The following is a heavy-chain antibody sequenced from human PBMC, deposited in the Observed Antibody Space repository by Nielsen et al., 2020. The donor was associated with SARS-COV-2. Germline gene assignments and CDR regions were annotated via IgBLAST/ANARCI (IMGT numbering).Heavy chain of an antibody. J-gene: IGHJ4*02. CDR3: ARLDSGVAANDY. Sequence: SETLSLTCAVYGGSFSGYYWSWIRQPPGKGLEWIGEINHSGSTNYNPSLKSRVTISVDTSKNQFSLKLSSVTAADTAVYYCARLDSGVAANDYWGQGTLVTVSS. CDR1: GGSFSGYY. CDR2: INHSGST. D-gene: IGHD2-15*01. V-gene: IGHV4-34*01.